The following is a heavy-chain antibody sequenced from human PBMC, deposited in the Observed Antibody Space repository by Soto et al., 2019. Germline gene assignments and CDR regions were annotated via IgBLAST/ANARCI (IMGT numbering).Heavy chain of an antibody. CDR2: IYPGDSDT. D-gene: IGHD3-10*01. CDR1: GYSFTSYW. V-gene: IGHV5-51*01. J-gene: IGHJ6*02. CDR3: ARAQTGSYGSGSYNGYYGMDV. Sequence: GESLKISCKGSGYSFTSYWIGWVRQMPGKGLEWMGIIYPGDSDTRYSPSFQGQVTISADKSISTAYLQWSSLKASDTAMYYCARAQTGSYGSGSYNGYYGMDVWGQGTTVTVSS.